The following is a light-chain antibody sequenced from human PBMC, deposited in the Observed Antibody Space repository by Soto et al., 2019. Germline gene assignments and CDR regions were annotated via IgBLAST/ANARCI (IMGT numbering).Light chain of an antibody. CDR1: QDISDY. CDR2: AAS. CDR3: QQLNSYPLT. V-gene: IGKV1-9*01. Sequence: DIQLTQSPSFLSASVGDRVTITCRASQDISDYLAWYQQRPGKAPKLLIYAASTLQRGVPSRFSGSGSGTEFTLTISSLQPEDFATYSCQQLNSYPLTFGGGTKVEIK. J-gene: IGKJ4*01.